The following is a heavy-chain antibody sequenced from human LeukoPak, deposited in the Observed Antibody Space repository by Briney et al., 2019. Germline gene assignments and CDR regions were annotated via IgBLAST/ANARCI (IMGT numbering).Heavy chain of an antibody. CDR3: ARDQRYCSSSRCPWEPFDY. D-gene: IGHD2-2*01. CDR2: IKQDGSEK. V-gene: IGHV3-7*05. J-gene: IGHJ4*02. CDR1: GSTFSNYW. Sequence: QPGGSLRPSCASSGSTFSNYWRSGVRQAPGKGLEWLANIKQDGSEKYYVDSVKGRFNISRDNAKTSLYLQMNSLRAEDTAVYYCARDQRYCSSSRCPWEPFDYWGQGTLVTVSS.